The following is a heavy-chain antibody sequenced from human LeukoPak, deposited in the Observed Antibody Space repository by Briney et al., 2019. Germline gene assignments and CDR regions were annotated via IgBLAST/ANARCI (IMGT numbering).Heavy chain of an antibody. Sequence: TVGSLRLSCAASGFTFSTHAMSWVRQAPGKGLEWVSGISGSGGSTYYADSVKGRFTISRDNSKNTLYLQMDSLRADDTAVYYCAKVPFSVYYDSTGYYYYFDYWGQGTLVTVSS. V-gene: IGHV3-23*01. CDR2: ISGSGGST. CDR1: GFTFSTHA. J-gene: IGHJ4*02. D-gene: IGHD3-22*01. CDR3: AKVPFSVYYDSTGYYYYFDY.